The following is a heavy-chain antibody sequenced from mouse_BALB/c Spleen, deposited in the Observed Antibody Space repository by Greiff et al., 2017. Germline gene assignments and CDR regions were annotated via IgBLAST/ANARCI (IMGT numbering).Heavy chain of an antibody. CDR2: INPNNGDT. CDR3: ARGGAGHPHARDY. CDR1: GYTFTDYY. Sequence: VQLKQSGPELVKPGASVKMSCKASGYTFTDYYMTWVKQSHGKSLEWIGDINPNNGDTFYNQKFKGKATLTVDKSSSTAYMQLNSLTSEDSAVYYCARGGAGHPHARDYWGQGTSVTVSS. J-gene: IGHJ4*01. D-gene: IGHD3-1*01. V-gene: IGHV1-26*01.